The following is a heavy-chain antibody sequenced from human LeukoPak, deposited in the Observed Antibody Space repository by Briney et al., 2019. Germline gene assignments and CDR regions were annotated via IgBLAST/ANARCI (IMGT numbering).Heavy chain of an antibody. J-gene: IGHJ6*02. V-gene: IGHV3-23*01. CDR3: ANTPSYYYGMDV. CDR1: GFTFSSYA. Sequence: GGSLRLSCAASGFTFSSYAMSWVRQAPGKGLEWVSAISGSGGSTYYADSVKGRFTISRDNSKNTLYLQMSSLRAEDTAVYYCANTPSYYYGMDVWGQGTTVTVSS. CDR2: ISGSGGST.